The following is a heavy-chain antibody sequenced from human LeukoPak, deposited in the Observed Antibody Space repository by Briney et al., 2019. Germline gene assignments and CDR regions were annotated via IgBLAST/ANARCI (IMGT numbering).Heavy chain of an antibody. J-gene: IGHJ4*02. Sequence: ASVKVSCKASGYTFTSYGISWVRQAPGQGLEWMGWISAYNGNTNYAQRLQGRVTMTTDTSTSTAYMELRSLRSDDTAVYYCASTGGGREVKLERLPDVFDYWGQGTLVTVSS. D-gene: IGHD1-1*01. CDR3: ASTGGGREVKLERLPDVFDY. V-gene: IGHV1-18*01. CDR2: ISAYNGNT. CDR1: GYTFTSYG.